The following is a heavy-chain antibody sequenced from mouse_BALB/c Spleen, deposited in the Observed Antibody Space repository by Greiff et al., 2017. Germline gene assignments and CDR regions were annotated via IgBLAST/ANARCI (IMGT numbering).Heavy chain of an antibody. D-gene: IGHD2-4*01. J-gene: IGHJ2*01. CDR3: AREGLRRLDY. Sequence: EVQLQESGPGLVKPSQSLSLTCSVTGYSITSGYYWNWIRQFPGNKLEWMGYISYDGSNNYNPSLKNRISITRDTSKNQFFLKLNSVTTEDTATYYCAREGLRRLDYWGQGTTLTVSS. V-gene: IGHV3-6*02. CDR2: ISYDGSN. CDR1: GYSITSGYY.